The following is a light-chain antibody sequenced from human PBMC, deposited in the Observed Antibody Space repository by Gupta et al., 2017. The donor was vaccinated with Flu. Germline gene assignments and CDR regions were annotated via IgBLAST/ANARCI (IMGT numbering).Light chain of an antibody. CDR2: EVN. J-gene: IGLJ2*01. CDR1: SGDIGDDNF. CDR3: SSFAKDRVISVI. V-gene: IGLV2-14*01. Sequence: QSALTQPASVSGSPGQSITISCTGTSGDIGDDNFVSCYQQHPGKAPNLIIYEVNNRPSGVSDRFCGSKSGTTAALTVSGLPAEDEADYYCSSFAKDRVISVIFGGGTKLTVL.